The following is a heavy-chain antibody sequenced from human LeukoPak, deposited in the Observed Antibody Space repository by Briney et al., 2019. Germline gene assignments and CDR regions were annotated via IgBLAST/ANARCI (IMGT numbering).Heavy chain of an antibody. Sequence: GGSLRLSCAASGFTFSNYAMNWVRQAPGKGLEWVSSISGSSRYIYYADSVRGRFTISRDNAKNSLYLQMNSLRAEDTAVYYCARDVFDYWGQGTLVTVSS. CDR2: ISGSSRYI. V-gene: IGHV3-21*01. CDR1: GFTFSNYA. J-gene: IGHJ4*02. CDR3: ARDVFDY.